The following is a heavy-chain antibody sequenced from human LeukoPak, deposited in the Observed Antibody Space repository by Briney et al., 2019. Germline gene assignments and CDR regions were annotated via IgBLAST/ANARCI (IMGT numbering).Heavy chain of an antibody. D-gene: IGHD3-16*01. Sequence: PGGSLRLSCAASGFTFSSYAMSWVSQAPGKGLEWVSTISGSGGGGTTYYADSVKGRFTISRDNSKNTLFLQMNSLRAEDTAVYYCAKGLVGLGSWGQGTLVTVSS. CDR1: GFTFSSYA. CDR2: ISGSGGGGTT. V-gene: IGHV3-23*01. J-gene: IGHJ5*02. CDR3: AKGLVGLGS.